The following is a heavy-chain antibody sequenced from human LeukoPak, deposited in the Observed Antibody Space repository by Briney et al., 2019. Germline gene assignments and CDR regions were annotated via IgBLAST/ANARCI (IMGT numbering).Heavy chain of an antibody. CDR1: GDSVSSNRAA. V-gene: IGHV6-1*01. CDR3: AKAPKRGRITIFGVVYDAFDI. CDR2: TYYNSKWYN. Sequence: SQTLSLTCAISGDSVSSNRAAWNWIRQSPSRGLEWLGRTYYNSKWYNDYAVSVKSRITINPDTSKNQFSLQLYSVTPEDTAVYYCAKAPKRGRITIFGVVYDAFDIWGQGTMVTVSS. D-gene: IGHD3-3*01. J-gene: IGHJ3*02.